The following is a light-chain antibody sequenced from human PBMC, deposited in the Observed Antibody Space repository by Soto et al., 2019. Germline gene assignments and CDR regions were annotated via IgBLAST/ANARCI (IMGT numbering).Light chain of an antibody. CDR3: SSYTSSSTLDV. CDR2: DVS. Sequence: TSSDVGGYNYVSWYQQHPGKAPKLMIYDVSNRPSGVSNRFSGSKSGNTASLTISGLQAEDEADYYCSSYTSSSTLDVFGTGIKVTV. CDR1: SSDVGGYNY. V-gene: IGLV2-14*04. J-gene: IGLJ1*01.